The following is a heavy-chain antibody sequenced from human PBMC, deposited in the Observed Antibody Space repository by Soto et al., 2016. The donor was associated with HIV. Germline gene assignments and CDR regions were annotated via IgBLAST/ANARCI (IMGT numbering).Heavy chain of an antibody. CDR2: SWSAGHNE. D-gene: IGHD6-19*01. V-gene: IGHV3-33*01. CDR1: GFTLKNYG. CDR3: VRDADRYSSGNFDF. J-gene: IGHJ4*02. Sequence: VQLVESGGGVVQPGRSLRLSCVASGFTLKNYGVHWVRQAPGKGLEWVAVSWSAGHNEYYRDSVKGRFTISRDDPKNTLYLQMNSLSAEDTAVYYCVRDADRYSSGNFDFWGQGNLGHRLL.